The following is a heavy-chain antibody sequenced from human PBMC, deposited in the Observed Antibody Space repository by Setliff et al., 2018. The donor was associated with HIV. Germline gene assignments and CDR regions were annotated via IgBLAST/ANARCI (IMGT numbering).Heavy chain of an antibody. CDR3: ASLEGLEKTRGEESDS. CDR2: FDPEDGEV. J-gene: IGHJ4*02. CDR1: GYTLTELS. D-gene: IGHD3-3*01. Sequence: ASVKVSCKVSGYTLTELSMHWVRQAPGKGLEWMGGFDPEDGEVVYAQKFQGRLTITTDESTSTAYMELSSLTSEDTAIYYCASLEGLEKTRGEESDSWGQGTLVTVSS. V-gene: IGHV1-24*01.